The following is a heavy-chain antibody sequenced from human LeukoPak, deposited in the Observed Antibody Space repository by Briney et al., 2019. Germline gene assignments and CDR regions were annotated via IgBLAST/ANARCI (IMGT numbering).Heavy chain of an antibody. V-gene: IGHV1-2*04. D-gene: IGHD3-3*01. CDR2: IDPNSGDT. Sequence: GASVKVSCKASGYTFTGYYVHWVRQAPGKGREWMGWIDPNSGDTNYAQKFQDWVIMTRDTFITTAYMELTRLRSDDTAMYYCARDSPFGMVTIALDYWGQGTLVTVSS. CDR1: GYTFTGYY. J-gene: IGHJ4*02. CDR3: ARDSPFGMVTIALDY.